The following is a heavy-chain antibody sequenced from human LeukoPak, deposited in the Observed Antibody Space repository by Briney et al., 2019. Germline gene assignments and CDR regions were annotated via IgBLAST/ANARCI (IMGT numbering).Heavy chain of an antibody. D-gene: IGHD2-21*01. CDR2: ISGSGGST. CDR3: TTATGDSYYYYYYGMDV. CDR1: GFTFSSYA. Sequence: PGGSLRLSCAASGFTFSSYAMSWVRQAPGKGLEWVSAISGSGGSTYYADSVKGRFTISRDNSKNTLYPQMNSLKTEDTAVYYCTTATGDSYYYYYYGMDVWGQGTTVTVSS. J-gene: IGHJ6*02. V-gene: IGHV3-23*01.